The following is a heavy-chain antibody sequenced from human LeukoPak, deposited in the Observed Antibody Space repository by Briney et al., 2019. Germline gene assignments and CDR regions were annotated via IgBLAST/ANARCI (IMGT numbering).Heavy chain of an antibody. CDR2: ISESGSGT. D-gene: IGHD3-22*01. CDR1: GFTFSSYS. V-gene: IGHV3-23*01. CDR3: PDSSGYN. Sequence: GGSLRLSCAASGFTFSSYSMNWVRQAPGKGLEWVSAISESGSGTYYADSVKGRFTISRDNSKNTVYLQMNSLRAEDTAVYYCPDSSGYNWGQGILVTVSS. J-gene: IGHJ4*02.